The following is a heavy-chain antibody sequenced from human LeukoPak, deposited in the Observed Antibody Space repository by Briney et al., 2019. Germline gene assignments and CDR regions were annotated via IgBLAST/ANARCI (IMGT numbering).Heavy chain of an antibody. Sequence: SETLSLTCAVYGGSFSGYYWSWIRQPPGKGLEWIGEINHRGSTNYNPSLKSRVTISVDTSKNQFSLKLSSVTAADTAVYYCARGGGYYYYMDLWGEGTTVTVSS. CDR1: GGSFSGYY. D-gene: IGHD3-10*01. CDR3: ARGGGYYYYMDL. CDR2: INHRGST. V-gene: IGHV4-34*01. J-gene: IGHJ6*03.